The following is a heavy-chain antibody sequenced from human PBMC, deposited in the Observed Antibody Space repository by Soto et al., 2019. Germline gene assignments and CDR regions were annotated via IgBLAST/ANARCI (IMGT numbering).Heavy chain of an antibody. CDR3: ASSSLLGSSSDFDY. CDR1: GYTVTTYY. D-gene: IGHD3-10*01. CDR2: IIPSGGST. Sequence: QVQLVQSGAEVKKPGASAKVSCKASGYTVTTYYVHWVRQAPGQGLEWMGIIIPSGGSTTYSQNFQGRVAFTSDTSTNTVFMEMSSLTSDDTAVYYCASSSLLGSSSDFDYWGQGTLVSVSS. V-gene: IGHV1-46*01. J-gene: IGHJ4*02.